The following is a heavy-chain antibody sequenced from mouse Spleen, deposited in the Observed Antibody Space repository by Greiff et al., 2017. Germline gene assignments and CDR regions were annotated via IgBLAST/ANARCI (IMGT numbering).Heavy chain of an antibody. CDR2: IDPSDSYT. CDR1: GYTFTSYW. J-gene: IGHJ2*01. V-gene: IGHV1-69*01. D-gene: IGHD2-1*01. CDR3: ARRDYGNYEDY. Sequence: QVQLQQPGAELVMPGASVKLSCKASGYTFTSYWMHWVKQRPGQGLEWIGEIDPSDSYTNYNQKFKGKATLTVDKSSSTAYMQLSSLTSEDSAVYYCARRDYGNYEDYWGQGTTLTVSS.